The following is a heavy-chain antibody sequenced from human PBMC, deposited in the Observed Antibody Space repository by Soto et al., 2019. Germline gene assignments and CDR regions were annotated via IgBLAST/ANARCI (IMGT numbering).Heavy chain of an antibody. J-gene: IGHJ4*02. Sequence: GGSLRLSCAASGFTFSSYGMHWVRQAPGKGLEWVAVISYDGSNKYYADSVKGRFTISRDNSKNTLYLQMNSLRAEDTAVYYCANPFIAARPSSRPWGQGTLVTVSS. CDR2: ISYDGSNK. CDR3: ANPFIAARPSSRP. V-gene: IGHV3-30*18. D-gene: IGHD6-6*01. CDR1: GFTFSSYG.